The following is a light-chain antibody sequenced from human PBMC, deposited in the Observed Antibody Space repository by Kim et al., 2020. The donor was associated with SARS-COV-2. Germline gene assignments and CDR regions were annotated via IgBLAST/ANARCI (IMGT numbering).Light chain of an antibody. CDR3: QVWDSSSDHPWV. J-gene: IGLJ2*01. CDR1: NIGSKS. CDR2: YDS. Sequence: PGKTARITYGGNNIGSKSVHWYQQKPGQAPVLVIYYDSDRPSGIPERFSGSNSGNTATLTISRVEAGDEADYYCQVWDSSSDHPWVFGGGTQLTVL. V-gene: IGLV3-21*04.